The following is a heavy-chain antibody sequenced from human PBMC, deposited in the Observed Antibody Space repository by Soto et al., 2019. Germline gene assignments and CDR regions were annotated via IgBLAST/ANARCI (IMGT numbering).Heavy chain of an antibody. CDR1: GFTFDDFA. V-gene: IGHV3-9*01. CDR2: ITWNSNVI. Sequence: EVQLVVSGGSLVQPGRSLRLSCAASGFTFDDFAMHWVRRVPGKGLEWVSSITWNSNVIGYADSVKGRFTISRDNAKNSLYLQMNSLRPEDTAFYYCTRGGPDAFCGGGRCYFDYWGQGTLVTVSS. J-gene: IGHJ4*02. D-gene: IGHD2-15*01. CDR3: TRGGPDAFCGGGRCYFDY.